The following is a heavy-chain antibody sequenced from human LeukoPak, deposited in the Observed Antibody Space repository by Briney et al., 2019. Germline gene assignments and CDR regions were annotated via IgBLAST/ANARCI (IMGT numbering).Heavy chain of an antibody. D-gene: IGHD3-10*01. CDR2: IYTSGST. CDR1: GGSISSGSYY. V-gene: IGHV4-61*02. Sequence: PSETLSLTCTVSGGSISSGSYYWSWIRQPAGKGLEWIGRIYTSGSTNYNPSLKSRVTISLDTSKNQFSLKLSSVTAADTAVYYCARPDDGAFDFWGQGTMVTVST. CDR3: ARPDDGAFDF. J-gene: IGHJ3*01.